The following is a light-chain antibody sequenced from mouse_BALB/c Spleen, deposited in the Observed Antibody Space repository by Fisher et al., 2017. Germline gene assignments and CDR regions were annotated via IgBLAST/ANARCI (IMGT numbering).Light chain of an antibody. CDR1: SSVSY. Sequence: IVLTQSPAIMSASLGEKVTMSCRASSSVSYMHWFQQKPGTSPKLWIYSTSNLASGVPARFSGSGSGTSYSLTISSMEAEDAATYYCQQWSSNPLTFGAGTKL. J-gene: IGKJ5*01. V-gene: IGKV4-57*01. CDR3: QQWSSNPLT. CDR2: STS.